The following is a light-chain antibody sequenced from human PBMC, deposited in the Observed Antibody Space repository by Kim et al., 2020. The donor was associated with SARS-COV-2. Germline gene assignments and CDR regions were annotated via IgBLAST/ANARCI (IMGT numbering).Light chain of an antibody. CDR1: KLGDKY. CDR2: QDS. J-gene: IGLJ1*01. V-gene: IGLV3-1*01. Sequence: SYELTQPPSVSVSPGQTASITCSGDKLGDKYACWYQQKPGQSPVLVIYQDSKRPSGIPERFSGSNSGNTATLTISGTQAMDEADYYCQAWDSSGVFGTGTKVTVL. CDR3: QAWDSSGV.